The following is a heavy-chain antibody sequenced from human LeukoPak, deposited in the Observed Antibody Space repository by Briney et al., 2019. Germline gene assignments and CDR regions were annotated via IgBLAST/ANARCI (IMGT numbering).Heavy chain of an antibody. D-gene: IGHD3-9*01. CDR2: IYSSGST. J-gene: IGHJ6*03. Sequence: SETLSLTCTVSGGSISGGSYYWSWIRQPAGKGLEWIGRIYSSGSTNYNPSLKSRVTISVDTSRSQFSLKLSSVTAADTAMYYCARDRAGDILTGYHMDVWGKGTTVTISS. V-gene: IGHV4-61*02. CDR1: GGSISGGSYY. CDR3: ARDRAGDILTGYHMDV.